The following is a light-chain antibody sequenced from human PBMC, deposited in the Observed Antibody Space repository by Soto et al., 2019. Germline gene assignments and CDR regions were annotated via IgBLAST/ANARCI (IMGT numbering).Light chain of an antibody. CDR3: SSFASRNTWV. V-gene: IGLV2-8*01. Sequence: QSALTQPPSASGSPGQSVTISCTGTSSDVGAYNYVSWYQQHAGKAPKLVIYEVTKRPSGVPDRFSGSKSANTASLTVSGLQAEDEDDYYCSSFASRNTWVFGGGTKVTVL. CDR2: EVT. CDR1: SSDVGAYNY. J-gene: IGLJ3*02.